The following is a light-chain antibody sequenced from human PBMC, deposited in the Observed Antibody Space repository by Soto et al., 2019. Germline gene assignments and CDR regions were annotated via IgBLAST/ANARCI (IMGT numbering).Light chain of an antibody. J-gene: IGKJ1*01. CDR2: GVY. V-gene: IGKV3-20*01. CDR3: QHYGYSRWT. CDR1: LTGNNNY. Sequence: IVLTQSPGTLSLSPGERATLSCGASLTGNNNYLAWYQHKSGQAPRLLIYGVYTRATGIPDRFTGSGSGTEFTLTITRLEPEDSAVYFCQHYGYSRWTFGQGTKVEIK.